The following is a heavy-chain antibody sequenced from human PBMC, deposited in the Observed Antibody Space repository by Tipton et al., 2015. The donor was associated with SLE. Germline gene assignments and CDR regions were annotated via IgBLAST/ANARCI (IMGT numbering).Heavy chain of an antibody. Sequence: TLSLTCTVSGGSISSHYWSWFRQPPGRTLEWIGYIYFLGSTNYNPPLKSRVSISVDTSKNQISLKLSSVTAADTAVCYCARVWDDGDAFDIWGQGTMVTVSS. CDR2: IYFLGST. CDR1: GGSISSHY. V-gene: IGHV4-59*11. CDR3: ARVWDDGDAFDI. D-gene: IGHD1-1*01. J-gene: IGHJ3*02.